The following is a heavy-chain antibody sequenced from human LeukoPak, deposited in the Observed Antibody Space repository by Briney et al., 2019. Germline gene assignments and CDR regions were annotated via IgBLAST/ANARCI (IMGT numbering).Heavy chain of an antibody. CDR2: NK. CDR1: GFTFNSYG. J-gene: IGHJ4*02. V-gene: IGHV3-33*01. CDR3: ARDDRAGSRGYYAPFDY. Sequence: PGGSLRLSCAASGFTFNSYGMHWVRQAPGKGLEWVAVNKYYGDSVRGRFTISRDNSKKMLYLQMNRLRAEDTAVYYCARDDRAGSRGYYAPFDYWGQGTLVTVSS. D-gene: IGHD3-22*01.